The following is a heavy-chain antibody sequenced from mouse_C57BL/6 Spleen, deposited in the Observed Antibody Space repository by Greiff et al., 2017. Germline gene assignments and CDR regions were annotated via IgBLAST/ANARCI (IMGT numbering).Heavy chain of an antibody. CDR2: IDPETGGT. Sequence: QVQLQQSGAELVRPGASVTLSCKASGYTFTDYEMHWVKQTPVHGLEWIGAIDPETGGTAYNQKFKGKAILTADKSSSTAYMELRSLTSEDSAVYYYTSELLPYAMDYWGQGTSVTVSS. CDR1: GYTFTDYE. CDR3: TSELLPYAMDY. D-gene: IGHD2-12*01. J-gene: IGHJ4*01. V-gene: IGHV1-15*01.